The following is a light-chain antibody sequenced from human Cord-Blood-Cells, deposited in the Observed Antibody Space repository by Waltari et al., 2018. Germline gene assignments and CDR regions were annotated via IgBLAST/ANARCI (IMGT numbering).Light chain of an antibody. J-gene: IGKJ2*01. CDR3: QQYNSYPYT. V-gene: IGKV1-5*01. CDR1: QRMSSG. CDR2: DAS. Sequence: DIQMTQSPSTLSASVGDRVTITCRASQRMSSGLAWYQQKPGKAPKLLIYDASSLESGVPSRFSGSGSGTEYTLTISSLQPDDFATYYCQQYNSYPYTFGQGTKLEIK.